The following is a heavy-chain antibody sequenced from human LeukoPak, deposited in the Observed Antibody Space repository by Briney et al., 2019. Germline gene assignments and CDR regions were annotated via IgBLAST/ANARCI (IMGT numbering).Heavy chain of an antibody. J-gene: IGHJ3*02. CDR2: IYPGDSDT. CDR3: ARRYYASGSDAFDI. Sequence: GESLKISSKVSGYNFTNYWIGCVRQMPGKDLEWMGFIYPGDSDTRYSPSFQGQVSISADKSISTTYLQWSSLKASDNAMYYCARRYYASGSDAFDIWGQGTMVTVSS. D-gene: IGHD3-10*01. V-gene: IGHV5-51*01. CDR1: GYNFTNYW.